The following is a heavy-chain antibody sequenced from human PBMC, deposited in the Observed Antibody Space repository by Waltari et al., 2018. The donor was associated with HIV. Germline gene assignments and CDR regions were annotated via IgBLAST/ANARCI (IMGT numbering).Heavy chain of an antibody. Sequence: QVQLQESGPGLVKPSQTLSLTCTVSGGSIRSGSYYWSWIRQPAGKGLEWIGRIYTSGSTNYNPSLKSRVTISVDTSKNQFSLKLSSVTAADTAVYYCAREHAGDDAFDIWGQGTMVTVSS. CDR3: AREHAGDDAFDI. D-gene: IGHD7-27*01. CDR2: IYTSGST. CDR1: GGSIRSGSYY. V-gene: IGHV4-61*02. J-gene: IGHJ3*02.